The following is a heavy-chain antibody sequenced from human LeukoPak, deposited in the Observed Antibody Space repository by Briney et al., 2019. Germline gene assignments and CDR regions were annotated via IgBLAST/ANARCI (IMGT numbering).Heavy chain of an antibody. CDR1: GGSISSGSYY. V-gene: IGHV4-61*02. CDR2: TNTSGST. J-gene: IGHJ4*02. D-gene: IGHD6-13*01. CDR3: AREGGQYSSSWTGLFDY. Sequence: SETLSLTCTVSGGSISSGSYYWSWIRPPAGKGLEWIGRTNTSGSTNSNPSFEIRVTISVDKSKNQFSLKLSYVTAPDPALYSCAREGGQYSSSWTGLFDYWGQGTLVTVSS.